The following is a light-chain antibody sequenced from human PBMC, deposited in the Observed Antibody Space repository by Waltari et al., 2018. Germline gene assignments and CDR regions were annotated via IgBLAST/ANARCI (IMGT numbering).Light chain of an antibody. CDR2: DDS. J-gene: IGLJ3*02. Sequence: SYVLTQPPSVSVAPGQTARITCGAHHLGSKSGNWYQQKPGQAPVLVVYDDSDRPSGIPERFSGSNSGNTATLTISRVEAGDEADYYCQVWDSSSDHRVFGGGTKLTVL. V-gene: IGLV3-21*02. CDR3: QVWDSSSDHRV. CDR1: HLGSKS.